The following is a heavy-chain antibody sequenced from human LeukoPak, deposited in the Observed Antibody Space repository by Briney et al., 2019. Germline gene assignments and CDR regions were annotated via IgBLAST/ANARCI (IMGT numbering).Heavy chain of an antibody. Sequence: GASVKVSCKASGYTFTVYYMHWVRQAPGQGLEWMGWIHPTGGGTNYAQKFQGRVTMTRDTSISTAYMELSRLRSDDTAVYYCARGAQLNLLEEWLLLLGGGPMPPDYWGQGTLVTVSS. CDR3: ARGAQLNLLEEWLLLLGGGPMPPDY. CDR2: IHPTGGGT. D-gene: IGHD3-22*01. V-gene: IGHV1-2*02. CDR1: GYTFTVYY. J-gene: IGHJ4*02.